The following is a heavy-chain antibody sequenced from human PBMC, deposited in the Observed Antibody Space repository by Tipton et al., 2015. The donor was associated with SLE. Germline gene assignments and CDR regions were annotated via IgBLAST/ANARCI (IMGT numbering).Heavy chain of an antibody. CDR1: GFTFSSSE. V-gene: IGHV3-48*03. CDR3: AREEVFMNAFDI. J-gene: IGHJ3*02. CDR2: IGGSGSPI. Sequence: SLRLSCAASGFTFSSSEMNWVRQAPGKGLEWVSFIGGSGSPIYYTDSVKGRFTISRDNAKNSVYLQMNSLRAEDTAVYYCAREEVFMNAFDIWGQGTMVTVSS. D-gene: IGHD3-16*01.